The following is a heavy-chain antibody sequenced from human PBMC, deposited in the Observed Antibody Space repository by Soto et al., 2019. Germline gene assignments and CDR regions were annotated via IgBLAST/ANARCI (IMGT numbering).Heavy chain of an antibody. V-gene: IGHV3-33*01. D-gene: IGHD3-22*01. CDR1: GFTFSSYG. J-gene: IGHJ4*02. Sequence: PGGSLRLSCAASGFTFSSYGMHWVRQAPGKGLEWVAVIWYDGSNKYYADSVKGRFTISRDNSKNTLYLQMNSLRAEDTAVYYCARDYYDSSGYYSHLAYWGQGTLVTVSS. CDR2: IWYDGSNK. CDR3: ARDYYDSSGYYSHLAY.